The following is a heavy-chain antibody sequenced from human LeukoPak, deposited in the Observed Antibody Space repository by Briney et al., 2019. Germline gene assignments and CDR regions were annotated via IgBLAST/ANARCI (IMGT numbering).Heavy chain of an antibody. Sequence: GASVKLSCKASGYTFTGYYMHWVRQAPGQGLEWMGWINPNSGGTNYAQKFQGRVTMTRDTTISTAYMELSRLRSDDTAVYYCARVHAAYAFDYWGQGTLVTVSS. J-gene: IGHJ4*02. CDR2: INPNSGGT. D-gene: IGHD2-15*01. CDR1: GYTFTGYY. CDR3: ARVHAAYAFDY. V-gene: IGHV1-2*02.